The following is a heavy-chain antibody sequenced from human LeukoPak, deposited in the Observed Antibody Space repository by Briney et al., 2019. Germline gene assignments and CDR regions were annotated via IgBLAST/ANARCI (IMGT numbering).Heavy chain of an antibody. CDR3: ARTQLYLGYCGGDCYFDY. V-gene: IGHV1-18*01. CDR1: GYTFTSYG. D-gene: IGHD2-21*02. CDR2: ISAYNGNT. Sequence: ASVKVSCKASGYTFTSYGISWVRQAPGQGLEWMGWISAYNGNTNYAQKLQGRVTMTTDTSTSTAYMELRSPRSDDTAVYYCARTQLYLGYCGGDCYFDYWGQGTLVTVSS. J-gene: IGHJ4*02.